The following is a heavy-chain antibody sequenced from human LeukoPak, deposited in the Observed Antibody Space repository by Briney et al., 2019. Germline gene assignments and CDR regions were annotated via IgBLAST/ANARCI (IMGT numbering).Heavy chain of an antibody. Sequence: SETLSLTCTVSGGSISSGSYYWSWIRQPAGKGLEWIGSIYYSGSTNYNPSLKSRVTISVDTSKNQFSLKLSSVTAADTAVYYCARGDPIVATTIDYWGQGTLVTVSS. D-gene: IGHD5-12*01. CDR3: ARGDPIVATTIDY. CDR1: GGSISSGSYY. J-gene: IGHJ4*02. V-gene: IGHV4-61*02. CDR2: IYYSGST.